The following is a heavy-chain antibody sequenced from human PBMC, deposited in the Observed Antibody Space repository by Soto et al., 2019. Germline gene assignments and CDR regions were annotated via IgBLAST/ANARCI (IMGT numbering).Heavy chain of an antibody. Sequence: QVKLVESGGGVVQPGTSLRLSCVASGFTGSRYAMDWVRQAPGKGLKWVAIISYDGRNEYYADSVKGRFTISRDNSKNTLYLQMNSLRPEDTAVYYCAKGRGGLRNYGMDVWGQGTTVTVSS. J-gene: IGHJ6*02. V-gene: IGHV3-30*18. CDR3: AKGRGGLRNYGMDV. D-gene: IGHD5-12*01. CDR1: GFTGSRYA. CDR2: ISYDGRNE.